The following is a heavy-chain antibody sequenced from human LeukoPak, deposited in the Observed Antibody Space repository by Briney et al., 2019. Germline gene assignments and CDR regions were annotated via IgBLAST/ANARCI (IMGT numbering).Heavy chain of an antibody. CDR2: IASETYGGTA. V-gene: IGHV3-49*03. CDR1: GFTFSSYW. CDR3: TRDQTPYY. Sequence: PGGSLRLSCAASGFTFSSYWMSWIRQPPGKGLEWVGFIASETYGGTAEYAASVKGRFTISRDDSKSIAYLQMNSLKTEDTAVYYCTRDQTPYYWGQGTLVTVSS. J-gene: IGHJ4*02.